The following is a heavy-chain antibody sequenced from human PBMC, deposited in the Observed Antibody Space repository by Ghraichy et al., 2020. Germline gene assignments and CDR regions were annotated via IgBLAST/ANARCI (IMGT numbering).Heavy chain of an antibody. CDR2: IDNNGRGT. V-gene: IGHV3-74*01. Sequence: GGSLRLSCAASGFTFSNYWLHWVRQAPGKGLVWVSRIDNNGRGTTYADSMEGRFTVSRDNAKNTLYLQVNSLRAEDTAVYYCAIFDCSGSSCSDYWGQGTLVTVSS. D-gene: IGHD2-15*01. CDR3: AIFDCSGSSCSDY. CDR1: GFTFSNYW. J-gene: IGHJ4*02.